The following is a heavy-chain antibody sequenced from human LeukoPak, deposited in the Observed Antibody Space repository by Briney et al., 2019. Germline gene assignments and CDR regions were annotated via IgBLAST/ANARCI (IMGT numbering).Heavy chain of an antibody. V-gene: IGHV1-69*05. CDR2: IIPIFGTA. CDR1: GGTFSSYA. CDR3: ARVYSSSSPDKDYYYYMDV. J-gene: IGHJ6*03. Sequence: SVKVSCEASGGTFSSYAISWVRQAPGQGLEWMGGIIPIFGTANYAQKFQGRVTITTDESTSTAYMELSSLRSEDTAVYYCARVYSSSSPDKDYYYYMDVWGKGTTVTVSS. D-gene: IGHD6-6*01.